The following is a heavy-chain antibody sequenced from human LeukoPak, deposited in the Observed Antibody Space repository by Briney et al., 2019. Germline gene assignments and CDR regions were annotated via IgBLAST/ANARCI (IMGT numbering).Heavy chain of an antibody. CDR3: GRLRSSDWYAIDV. CDR1: GGPISSSSYY. D-gene: IGHD3-9*01. Sequence: SETLSLTCAVSGGPISSSSYYWGWIRQPPGKGLEYIGRIFYTGYTYYNPSLKSRVTMSVDTSKNHFSLKLSSVTAADTAMYYCGRLRSSDWYAIDVWGQGTMVTVSS. J-gene: IGHJ3*01. V-gene: IGHV4-39*02. CDR2: IFYTGYT.